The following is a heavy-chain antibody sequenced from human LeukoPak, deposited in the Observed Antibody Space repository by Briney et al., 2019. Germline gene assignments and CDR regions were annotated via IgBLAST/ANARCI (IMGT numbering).Heavy chain of an antibody. J-gene: IGHJ4*02. CDR1: GFTFSSYA. CDR3: ARPYYDIWSAYVY. Sequence: QSGGSLRLSCAASGFTFSSYAMHWVRQAPGKGLEYVSAISNGGGSTHYANSVKGRFTISRDNSKNTLYLQVGSLRAEDMAVYYCARPYYDIWSAYVYWGQGTLVTVSS. CDR2: ISNGGGST. D-gene: IGHD3-3*01. V-gene: IGHV3-64*01.